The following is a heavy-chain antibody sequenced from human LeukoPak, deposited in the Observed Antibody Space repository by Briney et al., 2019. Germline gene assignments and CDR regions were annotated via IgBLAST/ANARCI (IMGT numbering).Heavy chain of an antibody. CDR2: IYYSGST. D-gene: IGHD1-26*01. CDR3: ARGGGATGPGYFDY. J-gene: IGHJ4*02. Sequence: TSETLSLTCTVSGGSISSYYWSWIRQPAGKGLEWIGSIYYSGSTYYNPSLKSRVTISVDTSKNQFSLKLSSVTAADTAVYYCARGGGATGPGYFDYWGQGTLVTVSS. CDR1: GGSISSYY. V-gene: IGHV4-59*01.